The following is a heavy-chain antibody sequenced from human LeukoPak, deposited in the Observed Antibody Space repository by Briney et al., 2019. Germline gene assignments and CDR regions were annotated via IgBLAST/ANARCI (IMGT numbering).Heavy chain of an antibody. CDR2: ISWDGGST. J-gene: IGHJ4*02. V-gene: IGHV3-43*01. Sequence: PGGSLRLSCAASGFTFDDYTMHWVRQAPGKGLEWVSLISWDGGSTYYADSVKGRFTISRDNSKNSLYLQMNSLRTEDTALYYCAKGITMVRGVNFDYWGQGTLVTVSS. CDR1: GFTFDDYT. D-gene: IGHD3-10*01. CDR3: AKGITMVRGVNFDY.